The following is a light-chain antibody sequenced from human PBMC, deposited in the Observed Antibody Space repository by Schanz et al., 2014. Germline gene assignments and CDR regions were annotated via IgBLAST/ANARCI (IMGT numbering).Light chain of an antibody. V-gene: IGKV3D-20*02. J-gene: IGKJ2*01. CDR3: QQYNNWPPYT. CDR2: NAS. CDR1: QSVNGRF. Sequence: EIVLTQSPDTLSLSPGERATLSCKASQSVNGRFLAWYQQKPGQAPRLLIYNASKRATGIPDRFSGSGSGTDFSLTISRLEPEDFVVYYCQQYNNWPPYTFGQGTKLEIK.